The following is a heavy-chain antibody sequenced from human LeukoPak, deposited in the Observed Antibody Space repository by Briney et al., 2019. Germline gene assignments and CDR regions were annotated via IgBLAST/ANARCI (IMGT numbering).Heavy chain of an antibody. V-gene: IGHV4-59*12. J-gene: IGHJ4*02. Sequence: SETLSLTCTVSGGSISSYYWSWIRQPPGKGLEWIGYIYDSGSTNYNPSLKSRVTISVDTSKNQFSLKLSSVTAADTAVYYCARDTYCGGDCYENNWGQGTLVTVSS. D-gene: IGHD2-21*02. CDR2: IYDSGST. CDR1: GGSISSYY. CDR3: ARDTYCGGDCYENN.